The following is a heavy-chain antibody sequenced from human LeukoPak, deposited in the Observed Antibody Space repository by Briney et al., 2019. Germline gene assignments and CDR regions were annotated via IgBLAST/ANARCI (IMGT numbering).Heavy chain of an antibody. D-gene: IGHD3-9*01. Sequence: ASVKVSCKASGGTFSSYAISWVRQAPGQGLEWMGGIITIFGTAKYAQKFQGRVTNTADESTSTAYMDLSSLRSEHTAVYYCARDEPAPNYDILTGYYRNYYYGMDVWGKGTTVTVSS. V-gene: IGHV1-69*13. CDR3: ARDEPAPNYDILTGYYRNYYYGMDV. CDR2: IITIFGTA. CDR1: GGTFSSYA. J-gene: IGHJ6*04.